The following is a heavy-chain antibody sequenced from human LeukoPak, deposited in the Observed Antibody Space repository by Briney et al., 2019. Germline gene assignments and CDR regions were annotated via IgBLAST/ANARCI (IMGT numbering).Heavy chain of an antibody. Sequence: GESLQISCQGSGYIFTSYWIGGVRQLPGKGLEWTGIIYPGDSDTRYSPSFQGQVTISADKSISTAYLQWSSLKASDTAMYYCAIRGYSSGSIRYWGQGTLVTVSS. CDR1: GYIFTSYW. CDR2: IYPGDSDT. V-gene: IGHV5-51*01. J-gene: IGHJ4*02. CDR3: AIRGYSSGSIRY. D-gene: IGHD6-19*01.